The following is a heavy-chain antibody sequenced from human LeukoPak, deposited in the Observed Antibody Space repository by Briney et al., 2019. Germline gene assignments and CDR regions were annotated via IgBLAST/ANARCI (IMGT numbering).Heavy chain of an antibody. D-gene: IGHD4-23*01. CDR1: GFIFSSYG. CDR2: IKGDGSQF. CDR3: ARNRNYPDGGSSFDFDY. J-gene: IGHJ4*02. Sequence: GGSLRLSCAASGFIFSSYGLPGSGRAQGRGREGGANIKGDGSQFNYMDSVKGRFTISRDNAKTSLYLQMNSLRDEDTATYFCARNRNYPDGGSSFDFDYWGQGTLVTVSS. V-gene: IGHV3-7*03.